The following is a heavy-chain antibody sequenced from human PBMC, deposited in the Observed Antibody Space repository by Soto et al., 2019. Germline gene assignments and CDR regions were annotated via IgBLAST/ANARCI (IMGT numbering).Heavy chain of an antibody. J-gene: IGHJ6*02. V-gene: IGHV4-31*03. Sequence: LSLTCTVSGGSISSANYYWSWIRQHPGKGLEWIGHIYYSGSSYYNPSLQSRLTISVDTSKNQFSLQLSSVTVADTAVYYCARDSGVAVGSTRYYYGMDVWGQGTTVTVSS. D-gene: IGHD2-15*01. CDR1: GGSISSANYY. CDR2: IYYSGSS. CDR3: ARDSGVAVGSTRYYYGMDV.